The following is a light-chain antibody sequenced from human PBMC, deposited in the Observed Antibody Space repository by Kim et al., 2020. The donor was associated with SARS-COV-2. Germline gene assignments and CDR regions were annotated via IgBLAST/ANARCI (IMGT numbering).Light chain of an antibody. Sequence: SVSPRQTASITCSGDKLGDKYACWYQQKPGQSPVLVIYQASKRPSGIPERFSGSNSGNTATLTISGTQAMEEADYYCQAWDSSTVVFGGGTQLTVL. J-gene: IGLJ2*01. CDR1: KLGDKY. V-gene: IGLV3-1*01. CDR3: QAWDSSTVV. CDR2: QAS.